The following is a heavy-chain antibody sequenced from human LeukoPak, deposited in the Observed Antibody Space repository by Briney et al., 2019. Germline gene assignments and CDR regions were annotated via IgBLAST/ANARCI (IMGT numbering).Heavy chain of an antibody. D-gene: IGHD6-13*01. CDR1: GGTFSSYA. Sequence: SVKVSCKASGGTFSSYAISWVRQAPGQGLEWMGRIIPILGIANYAQKFQGRVTITADKSTSTAYMELSSLRAEDTALYYCAKDAGGWAAAGSGPFDYWGQGTLVTVSS. V-gene: IGHV1-69*04. J-gene: IGHJ4*02. CDR3: AKDAGGWAAAGSGPFDY. CDR2: IIPILGIA.